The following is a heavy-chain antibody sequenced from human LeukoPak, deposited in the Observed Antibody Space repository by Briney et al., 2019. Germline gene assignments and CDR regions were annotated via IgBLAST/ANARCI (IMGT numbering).Heavy chain of an antibody. J-gene: IGHJ4*02. CDR3: ARDHTRIRFGELLLDY. V-gene: IGHV1-2*02. Sequence: ASVKVSCKASGYTFTGYYMHWVRQAPGQGLEWMGWINPNSGGTNYAQKFQGRVTMTRDTSISTAYMELSRLRSDDTAVYYCARDHTRIRFGELLLDYWDQGTLVTVSS. CDR2: INPNSGGT. D-gene: IGHD3-10*01. CDR1: GYTFTGYY.